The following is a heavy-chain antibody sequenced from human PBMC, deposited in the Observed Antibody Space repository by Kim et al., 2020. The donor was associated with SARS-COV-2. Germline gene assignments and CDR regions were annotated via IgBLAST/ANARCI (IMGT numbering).Heavy chain of an antibody. CDR1: GYTFTSYG. Sequence: ASVKVSCKASGYTFTSYGISWVRQAPGQGLEWMGWISAYNGNTNYAQKLQGRVTMTTDTSTSTAYMELRSLRSDDTAVYYCARDGTLIGVVVYGMDVWGQGTTVTVSS. J-gene: IGHJ6*02. V-gene: IGHV1-18*01. D-gene: IGHD2-2*01. CDR3: ARDGTLIGVVVYGMDV. CDR2: ISAYNGNT.